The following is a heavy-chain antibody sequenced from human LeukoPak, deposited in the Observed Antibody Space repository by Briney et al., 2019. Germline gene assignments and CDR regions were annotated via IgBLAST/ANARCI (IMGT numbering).Heavy chain of an antibody. CDR3: AKESTFRSGYRDY. V-gene: IGHV3-23*01. Sequence: GGSLRLSCAASGFTFSSYSMNWVRQAPGKGLEWVSAISGSGGSTYYADSVKGRFTISRDNSKNTLYLQMNSLRAEDTAVYYCAKESTFRSGYRDYWGQGTLVTVSS. D-gene: IGHD5-12*01. CDR2: ISGSGGST. CDR1: GFTFSSYS. J-gene: IGHJ4*02.